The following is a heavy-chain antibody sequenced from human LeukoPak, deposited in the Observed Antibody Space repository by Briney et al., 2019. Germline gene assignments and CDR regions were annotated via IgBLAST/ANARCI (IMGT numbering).Heavy chain of an antibody. V-gene: IGHV3-48*01. J-gene: IGHJ6*04. CDR2: ISSSSSTI. Sequence: GSLRLSCAASGFTFSSYSMNWVRQAPGKGLEWVSYISSSSSTIYYADSVKGRFTISRDNAKNSLYLQMNSLRAEDTAVYYCAELGITMIGGVWGKGTTVTISS. CDR3: AELGITMIGGV. CDR1: GFTFSSYS. D-gene: IGHD3-10*02.